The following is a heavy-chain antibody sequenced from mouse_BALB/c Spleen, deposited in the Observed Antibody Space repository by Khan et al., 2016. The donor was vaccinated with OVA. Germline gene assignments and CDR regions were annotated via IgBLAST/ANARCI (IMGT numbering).Heavy chain of an antibody. CDR3: ARFYDPDYAMDY. D-gene: IGHD2-3*01. CDR1: GFSLTNYG. Sequence: QVQLKQSGPGLVAPSQSLSITCTVSGFSLTNYGVNWVRQPPGKGLEWLGVVWADGSTNYNSALRSRLSISKDNSKSQVFLKMNSLQTDDTAMYFCARFYDPDYAMDYWGQGTSVTVSS. V-gene: IGHV2-9*02. CDR2: VWADGST. J-gene: IGHJ4*01.